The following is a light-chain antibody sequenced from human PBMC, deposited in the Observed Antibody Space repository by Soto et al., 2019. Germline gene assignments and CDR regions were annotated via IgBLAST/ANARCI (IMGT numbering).Light chain of an antibody. J-gene: IGKJ4*01. Sequence: DIVLTQSPDSLAVSLGERATIKCKSSQSVFCGSNNKNYLAWYQHKPGQPPRLLIYWASTRESGVPDRFSGSGSGTDFTLTISSLQAEDVAVYYCQQRANWPLTFGGGTKVEIK. CDR3: QQRANWPLT. CDR2: WAS. V-gene: IGKV4-1*01. CDR1: QSVFCGSNNKNY.